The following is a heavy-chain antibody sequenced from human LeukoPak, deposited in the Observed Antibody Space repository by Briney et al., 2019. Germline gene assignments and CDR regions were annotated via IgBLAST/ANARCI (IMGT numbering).Heavy chain of an antibody. CDR2: IYHSGST. J-gene: IGHJ4*02. CDR3: ARVPTPSITIFGVVKVRDY. CDR1: GGSISSSNW. V-gene: IGHV4-4*02. D-gene: IGHD3-3*01. Sequence: NPSETLSLTCAVSGGSISSSNWWSWVRQPPGKGLEWIGEIYHSGSTYYNPSLKSRVTISVDRSKNQFSLKLSSVTAADTAVYYCARVPTPSITIFGVVKVRDYWGQGTLVTVSS.